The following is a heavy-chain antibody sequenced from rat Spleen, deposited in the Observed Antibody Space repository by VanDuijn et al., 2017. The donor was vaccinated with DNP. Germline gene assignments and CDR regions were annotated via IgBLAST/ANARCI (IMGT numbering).Heavy chain of an antibody. V-gene: IGHV3-1*01. D-gene: IGHD1-1*01. CDR3: ARWDTTVVKGWFAY. CDR1: GYSITSNY. J-gene: IGHJ3*01. CDR2: ISYSGTT. Sequence: EVQLQESGPGLVKPSQSLSLTCSVTGYSITSNYWGWIRKFPGNKMEWMGYISYSGTTAYNPSLKSRGSITRDTSKNQFFLQLNSVTTEDTATYYCARWDTTVVKGWFAYWGQGTLVTVSS.